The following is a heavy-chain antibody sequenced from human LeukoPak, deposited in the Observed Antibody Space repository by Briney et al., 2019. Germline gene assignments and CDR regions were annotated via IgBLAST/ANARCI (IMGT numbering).Heavy chain of an antibody. CDR2: IIPIFGTA. D-gene: IGHD3-10*01. Sequence: ASVKVSCKASGGTFSSYAISWVRLAPGQGLEWMGGIIPIFGTANYAQKFQGRVTITADESTSTAYMELSSLRSEDTAVYYCASGPYYGSGRSYYYGMDVWGKGTTVTVSS. J-gene: IGHJ6*04. CDR3: ASGPYYGSGRSYYYGMDV. V-gene: IGHV1-69*13. CDR1: GGTFSSYA.